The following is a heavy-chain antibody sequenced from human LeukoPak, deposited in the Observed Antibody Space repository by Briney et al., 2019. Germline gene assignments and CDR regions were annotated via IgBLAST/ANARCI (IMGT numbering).Heavy chain of an antibody. J-gene: IGHJ3*02. D-gene: IGHD4-23*01. V-gene: IGHV1-2*02. Sequence: GASVKVSCKASGYTFTGYYMHWVRQAPGQGLEWMGWINPNSGGTNYAQKFQGRVTITADKSTSTAYMELSSLRSEDTAVYYCARGSWVVTSLPDTGDAFDIWGQGTMVTVSS. CDR2: INPNSGGT. CDR1: GYTFTGYY. CDR3: ARGSWVVTSLPDTGDAFDI.